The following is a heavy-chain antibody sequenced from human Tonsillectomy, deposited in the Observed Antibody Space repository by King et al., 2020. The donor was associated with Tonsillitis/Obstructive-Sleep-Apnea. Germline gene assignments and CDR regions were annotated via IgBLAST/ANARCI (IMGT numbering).Heavy chain of an antibody. D-gene: IGHD3-22*01. CDR2: IYYSGST. Sequence: QLQESGPGLVKPSETLSLTCTVSGASISSYYWSWIRQPPGKGLEWIGYIYYSGSTNYNPSLKSRVTISVDTSNNQFSLKLSSVTAADTAVYYCARRSHYYDSSGYYSTAFDIWGQGTMVTVSS. CDR1: GASISSYY. J-gene: IGHJ3*02. CDR3: ARRSHYYDSSGYYSTAFDI. V-gene: IGHV4-59*08.